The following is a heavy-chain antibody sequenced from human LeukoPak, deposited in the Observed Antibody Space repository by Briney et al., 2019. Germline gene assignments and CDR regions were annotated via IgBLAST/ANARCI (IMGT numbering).Heavy chain of an antibody. CDR3: ARVYRANDAFDV. Sequence: SETLSLTCAVYGGSFSGYYWNWIRQPPGKGLEWIGEINHSGSTSYNPSSKSRVTISVDTSKNQFSLQLSSVTAADTAVYYCARVYRANDAFDVWGQGTRDTVSS. CDR1: GGSFSGYY. V-gene: IGHV4-34*01. CDR2: INHSGST. J-gene: IGHJ3*01. D-gene: IGHD4/OR15-4a*01.